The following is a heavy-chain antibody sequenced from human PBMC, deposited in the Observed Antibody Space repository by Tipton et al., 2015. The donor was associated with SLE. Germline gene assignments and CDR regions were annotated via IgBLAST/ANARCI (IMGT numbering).Heavy chain of an antibody. V-gene: IGHV4-38-2*01. CDR1: GYSISSGYY. CDR2: IYHSGST. J-gene: IGHJ4*02. CDR3: ASRYSSAYFDY. D-gene: IGHD3-22*01. Sequence: TLSLTCAVSGYSISSGYYWGWIRQPPGKGLEWIGSIYHSGSTYYNPSLKSRVTISLDTSKNQFSLKLSPVTAADTAVYYCASRYSSAYFDYWGQGTLVTVSS.